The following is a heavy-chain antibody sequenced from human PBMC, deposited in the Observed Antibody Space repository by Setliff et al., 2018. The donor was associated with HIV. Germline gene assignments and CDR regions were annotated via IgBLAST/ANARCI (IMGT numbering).Heavy chain of an antibody. Sequence: SETLSLTCTVSGGSISSSSYYWGWIRQPPGKGLEWIGSIYYSGSTYYNPSLKSRVTISVETSKSQFSLKLNSVTAADSAIYYCAREFCTHGVCYEYYLDYWGQGTLVTVSS. V-gene: IGHV4-39*07. D-gene: IGHD2-8*01. CDR1: GGSISSSSYY. CDR2: IYYSGST. J-gene: IGHJ4*02. CDR3: AREFCTHGVCYEYYLDY.